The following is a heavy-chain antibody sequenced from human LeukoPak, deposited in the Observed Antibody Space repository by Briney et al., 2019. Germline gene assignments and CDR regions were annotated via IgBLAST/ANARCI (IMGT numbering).Heavy chain of an antibody. Sequence: GGSLRLSCAASGFTFDDYAMHWVRQAPGKGLEWVSGISWNSGSIGYADSVKGRFTISRDNAKNSLYLQMNSLRAEDTALYYCAKDGLQQLVRGGWFDPWGQGTLVTVSS. D-gene: IGHD6-13*01. J-gene: IGHJ5*02. V-gene: IGHV3-9*01. CDR3: AKDGLQQLVRGGWFDP. CDR2: ISWNSGSI. CDR1: GFTFDDYA.